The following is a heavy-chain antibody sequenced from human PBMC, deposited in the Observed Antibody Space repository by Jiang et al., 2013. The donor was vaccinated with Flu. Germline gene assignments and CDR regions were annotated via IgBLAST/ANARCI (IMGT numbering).Heavy chain of an antibody. Sequence: SGGGVAQPGRSLRLSCAASEFSLRHYSFHWVRQAPGKGLEWLAMISFDGTKTHYADSVKGRFTISRDNSNNTLYLLMNSLRAEDTALYYCARDYHCAAGDCYSIFDHWGQGALVTVSS. D-gene: IGHD2-21*02. J-gene: IGHJ4*01. CDR2: ISFDGTKT. CDR3: ARDYHCAAGDCYSIFDH. V-gene: IGHV3-30-3*01. CDR1: EFSLRHYS.